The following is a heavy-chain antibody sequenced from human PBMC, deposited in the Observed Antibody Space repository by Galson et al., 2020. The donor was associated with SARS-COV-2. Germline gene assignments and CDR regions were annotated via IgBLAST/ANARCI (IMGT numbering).Heavy chain of an antibody. J-gene: IGHJ4*02. CDR2: TYDSGST. CDR1: GGSISSSIYF. CDR3: ARHGRGELLFPFDY. Sequence: SETLSLTCTVSGGSISSSIYFWGWIRQPPGKALQWNGTTYDSGSTYYDPSLKSRLTISVDTSKNQFSLKLSSVTAADTAVYYCARHGRGELLFPFDYWGQGILVTVSS. D-gene: IGHD1-26*01. V-gene: IGHV4-39*01.